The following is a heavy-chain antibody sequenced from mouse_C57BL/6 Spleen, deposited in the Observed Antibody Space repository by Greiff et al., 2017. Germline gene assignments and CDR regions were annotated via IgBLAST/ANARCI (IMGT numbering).Heavy chain of an antibody. CDR1: GFTFSDYY. D-gene: IGHD1-1*01. J-gene: IGHJ4*01. Sequence: EVKLMESGGGLVQPGGSLKLSCAASGFTFSDYYMYWVRQTPEKRLEWVAYISNGGGSTYYPDTVKGRFTISRDNAKNTLYLQMSRLKSEDTAMYYCARHNGMMDYWGQGTSVTGSS. V-gene: IGHV5-12*01. CDR3: ARHNGMMDY. CDR2: ISNGGGST.